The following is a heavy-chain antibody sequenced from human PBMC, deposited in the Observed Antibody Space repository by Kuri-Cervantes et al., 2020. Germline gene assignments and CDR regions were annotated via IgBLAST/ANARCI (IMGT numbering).Heavy chain of an antibody. Sequence: KVSCKGSGYSFTSYWIGWVHQMPGKGLEWMGIIYPGDSDTRYSPSFQDHVTISADKSINTAYLQWSSLKASDTAIYYCARRGSYYFDFWGQGTLVTVSS. D-gene: IGHD3-16*01. CDR1: GYSFTSYW. J-gene: IGHJ4*02. CDR2: IYPGDSDT. V-gene: IGHV5-51*07. CDR3: ARRGSYYFDF.